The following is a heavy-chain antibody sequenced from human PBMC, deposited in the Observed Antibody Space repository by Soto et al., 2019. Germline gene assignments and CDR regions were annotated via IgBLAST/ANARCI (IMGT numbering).Heavy chain of an antibody. V-gene: IGHV4-31*03. CDR2: IYYSGSS. CDR3: ARGTMLRGPGYYSAMAV. CDR1: GYSVGSNVYF. Sequence: PLETMSRRGHVSGYSVGSNVYFWTRLRHHPGKGLEWIGYIYYSGSSYYNPSLKSRVIISVDTSKNHFSLNLTAVTAADTAVYYCARGTMLRGPGYYSAMAVWGQGTKVPVS. J-gene: IGHJ6*02. D-gene: IGHD3-10*01.